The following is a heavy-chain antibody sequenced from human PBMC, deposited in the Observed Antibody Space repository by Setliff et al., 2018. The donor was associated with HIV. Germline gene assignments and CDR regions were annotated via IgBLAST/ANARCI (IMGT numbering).Heavy chain of an antibody. J-gene: IGHJ3*02. D-gene: IGHD3-22*01. Sequence: SETLSLTCTVSGGSISSGGHYWSWIRQHPGKGLEWIGYINHNELTYYNPSLKSRIIMSVDTSKKQLSLKLSSVTAVDTAVYFCARISNGFEPNAFDTWGLGTMVTVSS. CDR3: ARISNGFEPNAFDT. CDR2: INHNELT. V-gene: IGHV4-31*03. CDR1: GGSISSGGHY.